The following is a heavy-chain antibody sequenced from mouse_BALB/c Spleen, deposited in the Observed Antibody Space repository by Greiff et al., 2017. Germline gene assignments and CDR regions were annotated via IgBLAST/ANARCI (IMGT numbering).Heavy chain of an antibody. CDR2: IDPETGGT. V-gene: IGHV1-15*01. CDR3: SRLRYYAFDY. Sequence: QVQLQQSGAELVRPGASVTLSCKASGYTFTDYEMHWVKQTPVHGLEWIGAIDPETGGTAYKQKFKGKATLTADKSSSTAYMELRSLTSEDSAVYYCSRLRYYAFDYWGQGTSVTVSS. CDR1: GYTFTDYE. D-gene: IGHD2-12*01. J-gene: IGHJ4*01.